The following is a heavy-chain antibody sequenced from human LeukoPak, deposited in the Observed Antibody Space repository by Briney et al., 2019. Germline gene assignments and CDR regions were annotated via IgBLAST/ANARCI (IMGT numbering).Heavy chain of an antibody. Sequence: SETLSLTCTVSGGSISSYYWSWIRQPPGKGLEWIGYIYYSGSTNYNPSLKSRVTISVDTSKNQFSLKLSSVTAADTAVYYCASKGIAAAGTIDYWGQGTLVTVSS. V-gene: IGHV4-59*01. J-gene: IGHJ4*02. CDR3: ASKGIAAAGTIDY. D-gene: IGHD6-13*01. CDR1: GGSISSYY. CDR2: IYYSGST.